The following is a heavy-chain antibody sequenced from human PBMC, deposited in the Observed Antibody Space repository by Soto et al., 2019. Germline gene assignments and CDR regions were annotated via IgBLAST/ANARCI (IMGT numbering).Heavy chain of an antibody. J-gene: IGHJ4*02. CDR1: GYTFTSYA. D-gene: IGHD5-12*01. V-gene: IGHV1-3*01. Sequence: QVQLVQSGAEVKKPGASVKVSCKASGYTFTSYAMYWVRQAPGQRLEWMGWINAGNGNTKYSQKFQGRVTITRDTSASTAYMVLSSLRSEDTAVYYCARVGAMATTPRDFDYWGQGTLVTVSS. CDR2: INAGNGNT. CDR3: ARVGAMATTPRDFDY.